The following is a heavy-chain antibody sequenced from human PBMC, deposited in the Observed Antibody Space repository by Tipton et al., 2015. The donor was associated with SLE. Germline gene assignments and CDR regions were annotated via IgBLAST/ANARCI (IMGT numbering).Heavy chain of an antibody. CDR3: AAGIGLEYLFTLDY. CDR2: FDPEEGER. CDR1: RDTLTDLS. Sequence: QLVQSGAEVKKPGASVKVSCKVSRDTLTDLSIHWVRQAPGKGLEWMGGFDPEEGERIYAQKFQGRVTMTEDTSTDTAYMELSSLGSEDTAVYYCAAGIGLEYLFTLDYWGQGTLVTVSS. J-gene: IGHJ4*02. V-gene: IGHV1-24*01. D-gene: IGHD3-16*01.